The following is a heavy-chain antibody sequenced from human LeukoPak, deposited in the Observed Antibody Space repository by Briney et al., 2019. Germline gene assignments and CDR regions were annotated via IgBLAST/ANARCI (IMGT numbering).Heavy chain of an antibody. Sequence: PGGSLRLSCAASGFTFSSYWMSWVRQAPGKGLEWVANIRQDGSEKYYVDSVKGRFTISRDNAKNSLYLQMNSLRAEDTAVYYCARMGHYYDSSGYYGFLDYWGQGTLVTVSS. CDR1: GFTFSSYW. CDR3: ARMGHYYDSSGYYGFLDY. CDR2: IRQDGSEK. D-gene: IGHD3-22*01. V-gene: IGHV3-7*01. J-gene: IGHJ4*02.